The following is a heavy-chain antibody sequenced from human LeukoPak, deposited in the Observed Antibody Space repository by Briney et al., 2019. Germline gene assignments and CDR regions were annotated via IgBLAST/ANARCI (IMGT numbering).Heavy chain of an antibody. D-gene: IGHD6-13*01. J-gene: IGHJ6*03. CDR2: INHSGST. CDR3: ARGDSSRSAYYYYYMDV. CDR1: GGSFSGYY. V-gene: IGHV4-34*01. Sequence: NPSETLSLTCAVYGGSFSGYYWSWIRQPPGKGLEWIGEINHSGSTNYNPSLKRRVTISVDTSKNQFSLKLSSVTAADTAVYYCARGDSSRSAYYYYYMDVWGKGTTVTVSS.